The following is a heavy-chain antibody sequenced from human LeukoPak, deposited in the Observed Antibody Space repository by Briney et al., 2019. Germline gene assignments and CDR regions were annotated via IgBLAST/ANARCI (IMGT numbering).Heavy chain of an antibody. CDR3: AKDRSQYYDSSGYYYYAEYFQH. V-gene: IGHV3-9*01. CDR2: ISWKSGSI. D-gene: IGHD3-22*01. CDR1: GFTFDDYA. Sequence: GGSLRLSCAASGFTFDDYAMHWVRQAPGKGLEWVSGISWKSGSIGYADSVKGRFTISRDNAKNSLYLQMNSLRAEDTALYYCAKDRSQYYDSSGYYYYAEYFQHWGQGTLVTVSS. J-gene: IGHJ1*01.